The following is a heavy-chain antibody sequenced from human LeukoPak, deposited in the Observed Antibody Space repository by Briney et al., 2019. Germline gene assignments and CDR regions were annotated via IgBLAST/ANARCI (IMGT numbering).Heavy chain of an antibody. CDR1: GFTFDDYG. D-gene: IGHD3-3*01. CDR2: INWNGGST. Sequence: GGSLRLSCAASGFTFDDYGMSWVRQAPGKGLEWVSGINWNGGSTGYADSVKGRFTISRDNAKNSLYLQMNSLRAEDTALYYCARGGITIFGVVTNPDYRGQGTLVTVSS. V-gene: IGHV3-20*04. CDR3: ARGGITIFGVVTNPDY. J-gene: IGHJ4*02.